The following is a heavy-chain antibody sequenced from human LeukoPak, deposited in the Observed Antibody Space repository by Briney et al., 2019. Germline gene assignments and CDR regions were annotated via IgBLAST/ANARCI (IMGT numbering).Heavy chain of an antibody. CDR3: VREFYGP. V-gene: IGHV3-66*01. CDR1: GFSVNNNY. J-gene: IGHJ5*02. D-gene: IGHD4-17*01. CDR2: IYSGDTT. Sequence: GGSLRLSCTASGFSVNNNYISCVRPAPGRVLEWVSDIYSGDTTFYADSVKDSSSISRDNSKNTVYLQMNNLRGEDTAMYYCVREFYGPWGQGTLVTVSS.